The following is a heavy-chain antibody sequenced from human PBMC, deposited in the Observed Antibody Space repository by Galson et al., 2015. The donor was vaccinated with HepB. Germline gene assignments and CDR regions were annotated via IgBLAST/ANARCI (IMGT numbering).Heavy chain of an antibody. D-gene: IGHD3-22*01. Sequence: SLRLSCAASGFTFSSYAMHWVRQAPGKGLEWVAVISYDGSNKCYADSVKGRFTISRDNSKNTLYLQMNSLRAEDTAVYYCARIFGYGNTMIVVGHDAFDIWGQGTMVTVSP. CDR3: ARIFGYGNTMIVVGHDAFDI. V-gene: IGHV3-30*04. CDR1: GFTFSSYA. CDR2: ISYDGSNK. J-gene: IGHJ3*02.